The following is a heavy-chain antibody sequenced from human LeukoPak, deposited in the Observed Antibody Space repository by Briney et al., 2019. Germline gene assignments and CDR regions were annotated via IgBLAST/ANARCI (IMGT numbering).Heavy chain of an antibody. D-gene: IGHD6-13*01. J-gene: IGHJ5*02. CDR2: INHSGST. V-gene: IGHV4-34*01. CDR1: GGSFSGYY. CDR3: ARHRDFSRRALIAAAGRGHWFDP. Sequence: SETLSLTCAVYGGSFSGYYWSWIRQPPGKGLEWIGEINHSGSTNYNPSLKSRVTISVDTSKNQFSLKLSSVTAADTAVYYCARHRDFSRRALIAAAGRGHWFDPWGQGTLVTVSS.